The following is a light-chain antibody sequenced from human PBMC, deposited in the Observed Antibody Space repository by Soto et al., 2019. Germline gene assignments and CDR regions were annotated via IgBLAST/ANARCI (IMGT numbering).Light chain of an antibody. J-gene: IGLJ1*01. V-gene: IGLV1-40*01. Sequence: QSVLTQPPSVSGAPGQTITISCTGSSSNIGAGYDVHWYQQLPGTAPKLLIEGNSNRPSGVPDRFSGSKSGTSASLAITGLQAEDEADYYCQSYDSGLSGYVFGTGTKLTVL. CDR2: GNS. CDR1: SSNIGAGYD. CDR3: QSYDSGLSGYV.